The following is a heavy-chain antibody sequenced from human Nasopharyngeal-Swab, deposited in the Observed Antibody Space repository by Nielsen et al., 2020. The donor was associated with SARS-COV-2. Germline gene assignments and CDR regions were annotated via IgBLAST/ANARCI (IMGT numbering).Heavy chain of an antibody. V-gene: IGHV4-59*02. CDR1: GDSGISSY. CDR2: IYQNGYT. D-gene: IGHD3-10*01. J-gene: IGHJ4*02. CDR3: AKEGEGGPNYFEF. Sequence: SETLSLTCTVSGDSGISSYWSWLRQTPGKGLEWFGYIYQNGYTNYNPSLKSRITMSIETSRKQFYLRLRSATAADTAMYYCAKEGEGGPNYFEFWGQGNLVTVSS.